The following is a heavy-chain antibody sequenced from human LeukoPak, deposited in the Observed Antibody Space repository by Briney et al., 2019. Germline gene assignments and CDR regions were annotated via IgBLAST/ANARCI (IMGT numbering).Heavy chain of an antibody. CDR3: ARDRVSYYYDSSGYQTLAYFDY. CDR1: GYTFTSYG. D-gene: IGHD3-22*01. CDR2: ICAYNGNT. V-gene: IGHV1-18*01. J-gene: IGHJ4*02. Sequence: ASVKVSCKASGYTFTSYGLSWVRQAPGQGLEWMGWICAYNGNTNYAQQLQGRVTMTTDTSTSTAYMELRSLRSDDTAVYYCARDRVSYYYDSSGYQTLAYFDYWGQGTLVTVSS.